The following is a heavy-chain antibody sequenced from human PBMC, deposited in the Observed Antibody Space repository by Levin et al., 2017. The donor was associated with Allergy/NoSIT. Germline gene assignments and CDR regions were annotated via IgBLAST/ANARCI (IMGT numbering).Heavy chain of an antibody. CDR1: GYSFTSYW. CDR3: ARHLLPLDIVVVPAASPLDY. V-gene: IGHV5-51*01. CDR2: IYPGDSDT. Sequence: ASVKVSCKGSGYSFTSYWIGWVRQMPGKGLEWMGIIYPGDSDTRYSPSFQGQVTISADKSISTAYLQWSSLKASDTAMYYCARHLLPLDIVVVPAASPLDYWGQGTLVTVSS. D-gene: IGHD2-2*01. J-gene: IGHJ4*02.